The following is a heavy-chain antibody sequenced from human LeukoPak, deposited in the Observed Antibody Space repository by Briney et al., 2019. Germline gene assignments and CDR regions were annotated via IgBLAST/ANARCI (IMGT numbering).Heavy chain of an antibody. CDR1: GFTFSSYW. Sequence: PGGSLRLSCVASGFTFSSYWMHWVRQDPRKGLVWVSRINGDGRNINYADSVRGRFTISRDNAKNTLFLQMNTLRVEDTAVYYCARGIDDYGDFDAFDIWGQGTMVTVSS. CDR2: INGDGRNI. D-gene: IGHD4-17*01. V-gene: IGHV3-74*01. CDR3: ARGIDDYGDFDAFDI. J-gene: IGHJ3*02.